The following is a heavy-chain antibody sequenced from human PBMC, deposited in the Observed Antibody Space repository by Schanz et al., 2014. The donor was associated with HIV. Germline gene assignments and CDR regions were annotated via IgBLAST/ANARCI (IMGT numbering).Heavy chain of an antibody. J-gene: IGHJ3*02. CDR3: ARGERTVHDAFDI. CDR2: INPNSGGT. Sequence: QVQLVQEGAEVKKTGASVKVSCKASGDTFTGDFMHWVRQAPGQGLEWMGWINPNSGGTNYAQKVQGRVTMTTDTSTSTAYMELRSLTSDDTAVYYCARGERTVHDAFDIWGQGTMVTVSS. V-gene: IGHV1-2*02. D-gene: IGHD4-17*01. CDR1: GDTFTGDF.